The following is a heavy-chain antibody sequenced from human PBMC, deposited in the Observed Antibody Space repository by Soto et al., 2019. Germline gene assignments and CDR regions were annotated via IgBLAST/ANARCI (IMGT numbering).Heavy chain of an antibody. CDR2: IYPSGTA. J-gene: IGHJ6*02. V-gene: IGHV4-4*07. D-gene: IGHD3-10*01. CDR1: GDSFSNYY. Sequence: SETLSLTCTVSGDSFSNYYWSWIRQPAGKGLEWIGRIYPSGTANYNPSLKSRLTMSRDTSKNQFSLSLRSVTAADTAVYFCARDDFGSAGMDVWGQGTTVTVS. CDR3: ARDDFGSAGMDV.